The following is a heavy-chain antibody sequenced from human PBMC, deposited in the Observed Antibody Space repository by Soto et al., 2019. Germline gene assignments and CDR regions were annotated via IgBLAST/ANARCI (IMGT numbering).Heavy chain of an antibody. V-gene: IGHV1-18*04. D-gene: IGHD6-19*01. CDR3: ASDRSSGWDQGYGMGV. J-gene: IGHJ6*02. Sequence: GASVKVSCKASGYTFTSYGISWVRQAPGQGLEWMGWISAYSGNTNYAQKLQGRVTMTTDTSTSTAYMELRSVTAADTAVYYCASDRSSGWDQGYGMGVWGQGTTVTAP. CDR1: GYTFTSYG. CDR2: ISAYSGNT.